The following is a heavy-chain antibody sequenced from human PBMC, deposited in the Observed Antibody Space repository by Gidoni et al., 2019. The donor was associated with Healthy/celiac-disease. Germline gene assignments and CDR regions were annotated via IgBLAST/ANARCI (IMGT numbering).Heavy chain of an antibody. D-gene: IGHD6-19*01. Sequence: EVQLVESGGGLVTPGGSLRLSCAASGFTYSNAWLSWVRQAPGKGLEWVGRIKSNTDGGTTDYAAPVKGRFTISRDDSKNTLYLQMNSLKTEDTAVYYCTTSNPYSSGWYWGQGTLVTVSS. CDR1: GFTYSNAW. J-gene: IGHJ4*02. CDR2: IKSNTDGGTT. CDR3: TTSNPYSSGWY. V-gene: IGHV3-15*01.